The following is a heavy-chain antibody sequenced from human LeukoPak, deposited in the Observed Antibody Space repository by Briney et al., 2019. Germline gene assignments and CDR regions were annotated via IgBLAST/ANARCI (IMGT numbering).Heavy chain of an antibody. V-gene: IGHV3-30-3*01. CDR3: ARGGSGWYVTPNWFDP. CDR1: GFTFSSYA. Sequence: GGSLRLSCAASGFTFSSYAMHWVRRAPGKGLEWVAVISYDGSNKYYADSVKGRFTISRDNSKNTLYLQMNSLRAEDTAVYYCARGGSGWYVTPNWFDPWGQGTLVTVSS. CDR2: ISYDGSNK. J-gene: IGHJ5*02. D-gene: IGHD6-19*01.